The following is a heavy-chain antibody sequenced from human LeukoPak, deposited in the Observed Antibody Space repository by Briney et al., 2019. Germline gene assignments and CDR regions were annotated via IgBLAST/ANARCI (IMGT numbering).Heavy chain of an antibody. D-gene: IGHD3-22*01. CDR3: ARVFRPNYYDSSGRQTFDAFDI. V-gene: IGHV4-39*07. Sequence: PSETLSLTCTVSGGSISSSSYYWGWIRQPPGKGLEWIGSIYYSGSTNYNPSLKSRVTISVDTSKNQFSLKLSSVTAADTAVYYCARVFRPNYYDSSGRQTFDAFDIWGQGTMVTVSS. J-gene: IGHJ3*02. CDR1: GGSISSSSYY. CDR2: IYYSGST.